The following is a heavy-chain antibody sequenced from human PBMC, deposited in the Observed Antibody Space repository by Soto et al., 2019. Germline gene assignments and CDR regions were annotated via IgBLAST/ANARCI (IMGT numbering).Heavy chain of an antibody. CDR2: IWYDGSKK. CDR3: GRDGGGVRWFDP. Sequence: QVQLVESGGGVVQPGRSLRLSCVTSGFTFSSYGMHWVRQAPGKGLEWVAVIWYDGSKKYYADSVKGRFTISRDNFKNGLCLQTNSFRARDTAVYYCGRDGGGVRWFDPWGQGTLVTVSS. CDR1: GFTFSSYG. D-gene: IGHD3-10*01. J-gene: IGHJ5*02. V-gene: IGHV3-33*01.